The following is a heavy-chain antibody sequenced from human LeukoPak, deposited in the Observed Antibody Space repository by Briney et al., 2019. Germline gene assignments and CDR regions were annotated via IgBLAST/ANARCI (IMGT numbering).Heavy chain of an antibody. V-gene: IGHV1-18*01. D-gene: IGHD3-3*01. CDR2: ISAYNGNT. CDR3: ARDRSPYYDFWSGRSNWFDP. Sequence: ASVKVSCKASGYTFTSYGISWVRQAPGQGLEGMGWISAYNGNTNYAQKLQGRVTITTDTSTSTAYVELRSLRSDDTAVYYCARDRSPYYDFWSGRSNWFDPWGQGTLVTVSS. J-gene: IGHJ5*02. CDR1: GYTFTSYG.